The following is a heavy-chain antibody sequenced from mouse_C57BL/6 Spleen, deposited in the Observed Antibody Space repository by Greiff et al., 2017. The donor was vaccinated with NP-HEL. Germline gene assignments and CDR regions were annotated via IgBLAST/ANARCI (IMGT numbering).Heavy chain of an antibody. CDR3: AREGGNYGYDGGD. D-gene: IGHD2-2*01. CDR2: INPSTGGT. V-gene: IGHV1-42*01. J-gene: IGHJ2*01. Sequence: EVQLQQSGPELVKPGASVKISCKASGYSFTGYYMNWVKQSPEKSLEWIGEINPSTGGTTYNQKFKAKATLTVDKHYSTAYMQLKSLTSEDSAVYYWAREGGNYGYDGGDWGQGTTLTVSS. CDR1: GYSFTGYY.